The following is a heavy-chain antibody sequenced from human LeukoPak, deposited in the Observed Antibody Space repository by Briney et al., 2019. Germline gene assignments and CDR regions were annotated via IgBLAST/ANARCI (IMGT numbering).Heavy chain of an antibody. CDR1: GFTFSSYA. CDR2: ITGSGGRT. D-gene: IGHD3-10*02. V-gene: IGHV3-23*01. J-gene: IGHJ4*02. CDR3: ARGTMFPYYFDY. Sequence: GGSLRLSCAASGFTFSSYAMNWVRQAPGKGLEWVSAITGSGGRTYYADPVKGRFTISRDNSKNTLYLQMNSLRAEDTAVYYCARGTMFPYYFDYWGQGTLVTVSS.